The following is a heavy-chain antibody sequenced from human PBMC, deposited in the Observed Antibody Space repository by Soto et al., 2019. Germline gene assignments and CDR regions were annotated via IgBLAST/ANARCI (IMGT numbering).Heavy chain of an antibody. Sequence: PGGSLRLSCAASGFTLSDYYMSWVRQAPGKGLEWFSCFNSYGSSISYADSVKGRFTISRDNAKNTLYLQMNSLRAEDTAVYYCVRTSLVVAAATREDYWGQGTLVTVSS. J-gene: IGHJ4*02. V-gene: IGHV3-74*01. CDR1: GFTLSDYY. CDR3: VRTSLVVAAATREDY. CDR2: FNSYGSSI. D-gene: IGHD2-15*01.